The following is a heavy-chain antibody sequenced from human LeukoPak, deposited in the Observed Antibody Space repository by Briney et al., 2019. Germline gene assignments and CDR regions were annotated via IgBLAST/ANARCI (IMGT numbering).Heavy chain of an antibody. CDR2: MDQNGSEK. CDR1: GFTFTRNA. D-gene: IGHD7-27*01. V-gene: IGHV3-7*04. CDR3: ARSNWGPDY. Sequence: GGSLRLSCAASGFTFTRNAMHWVRRAPGRGLEWVANMDQNGSEKYYLDSVKGRFTISRDNAKNSLYLQMNSLRAEDTAVYFCARSNWGPDYWGQGTLVTVPS. J-gene: IGHJ4*02.